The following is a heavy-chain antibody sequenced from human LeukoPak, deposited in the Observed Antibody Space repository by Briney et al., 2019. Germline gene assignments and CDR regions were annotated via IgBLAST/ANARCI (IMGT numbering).Heavy chain of an antibody. D-gene: IGHD1-26*01. V-gene: IGHV3-30*04. CDR3: ARGVGDY. Sequence: GGSLRLSCAASGFTFSSYAMHWVRQAPGKGLEWVAVISYDGSNKYYADSVKGRFTISRDNSKNTLYLQMNSLRAEDTAVYYCARGVGDYWGQGTLVIVSS. J-gene: IGHJ4*02. CDR1: GFTFSSYA. CDR2: ISYDGSNK.